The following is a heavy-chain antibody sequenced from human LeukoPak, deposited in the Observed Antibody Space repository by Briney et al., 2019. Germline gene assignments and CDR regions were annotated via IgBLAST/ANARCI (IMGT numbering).Heavy chain of an antibody. Sequence: PGGSLRLSCAASGFTFSTYWMHWVRQAPGKGLMWVSRINSDGSSTSYADSVKGRFTISRDNAKNSLYLQMNSLRAEDTAVYYCARVNRVVGANNGFDYWGQGTLVTVSS. V-gene: IGHV3-74*01. CDR1: GFTFSTYW. D-gene: IGHD1-26*01. J-gene: IGHJ4*02. CDR2: INSDGSST. CDR3: ARVNRVVGANNGFDY.